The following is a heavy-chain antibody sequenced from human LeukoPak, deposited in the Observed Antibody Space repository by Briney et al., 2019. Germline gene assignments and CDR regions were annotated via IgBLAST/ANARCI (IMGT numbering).Heavy chain of an antibody. CDR2: IYTSGST. D-gene: IGHD6-19*01. CDR3: ARDQALGYGWPTVLAIDI. CDR1: GGSLSSGSYY. V-gene: IGHV4-61*02. J-gene: IGHJ3*02. Sequence: SETLSLTCTVSGGSLSSGSYYWSWIRQPAGKGLEWIGRIYTSGSTNYNPSLKSRVTISVDTSKNQFSLNLSSVTAADTAVYYCARDQALGYGWPTVLAIDIWGQGTMVTVSS.